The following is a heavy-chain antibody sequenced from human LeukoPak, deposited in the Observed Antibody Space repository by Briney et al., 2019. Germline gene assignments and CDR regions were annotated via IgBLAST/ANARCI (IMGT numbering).Heavy chain of an antibody. Sequence: SVKVSCKASGGTFSSYAISWVRQAPGQGLEWMGRIIPILGIANYAQKFQGRVTIAADKSTSTAYMELSSLRSEDTAVSYCASGGPRGYSYGYSYWGQGTLVTVSS. V-gene: IGHV1-69*04. J-gene: IGHJ4*02. D-gene: IGHD5-18*01. CDR1: GGTFSSYA. CDR3: ASGGPRGYSYGYSY. CDR2: IIPILGIA.